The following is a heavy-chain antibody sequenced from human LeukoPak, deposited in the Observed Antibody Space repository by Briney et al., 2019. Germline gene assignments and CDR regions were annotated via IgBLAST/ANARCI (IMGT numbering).Heavy chain of an antibody. Sequence: GGSLRLSCAASGFTFSSYSMNWVRQAPGKGLEWVSSISSSSSNIYYADSVKGRFTISRDNSKNSLYLQMNSLRAEDTAVYSCARGADGVSSNSRGWFDPWGQGTLVTVSS. CDR1: GFTFSSYS. D-gene: IGHD2-15*01. CDR2: ISSSSSNI. J-gene: IGHJ5*02. V-gene: IGHV3-21*01. CDR3: ARGADGVSSNSRGWFDP.